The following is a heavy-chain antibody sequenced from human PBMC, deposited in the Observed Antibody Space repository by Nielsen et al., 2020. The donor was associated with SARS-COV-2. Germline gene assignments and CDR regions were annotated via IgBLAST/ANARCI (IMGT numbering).Heavy chain of an antibody. CDR3: ATHWPSNSYSDS. J-gene: IGHJ4*02. CDR1: GSGFTNSW. Sequence: GESLKISCMRPGSGFTNSWINLVRQTSGKGLEWIGRIDARGSYNIYSPSFKGHVTMSVDRSRSTAYLQWNSLEASDTATIYCATHWPSNSYSDSWGQGTRVTVSS. V-gene: IGHV5-10-1*01. CDR2: IDARGSYN. D-gene: IGHD4-11*01.